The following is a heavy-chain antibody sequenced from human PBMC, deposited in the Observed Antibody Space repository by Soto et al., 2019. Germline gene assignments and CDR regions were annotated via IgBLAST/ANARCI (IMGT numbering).Heavy chain of an antibody. Sequence: TSETLSLTCTVSGGSISSSSYYWGWIRQPPGKGLEWIGSIYYSGSTYYNPSLKSRVTISVDTSKNQFSLKLSSVTAADTAVYYCARLIHVAGTWFYFDYWGQGTLVTVSS. D-gene: IGHD6-19*01. CDR1: GGSISSSSYY. J-gene: IGHJ4*02. CDR2: IYYSGST. V-gene: IGHV4-39*01. CDR3: ARLIHVAGTWFYFDY.